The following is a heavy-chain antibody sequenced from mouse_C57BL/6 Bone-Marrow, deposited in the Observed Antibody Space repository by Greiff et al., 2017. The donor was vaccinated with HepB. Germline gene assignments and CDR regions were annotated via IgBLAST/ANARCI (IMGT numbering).Heavy chain of an antibody. CDR2: IRSKSNNYAT. Sequence: EVKLVESGGGLVQPKGSLKLSCAASGFSFNTYAMNWVRQAPGKGLEWVARIRSKSNNYATYYADSVKDRFTISRDDSESMLYLQMNNLKTEDTAMYYCVRQDYGSSYPWYFDVWGTGTTVTVSS. D-gene: IGHD1-1*01. J-gene: IGHJ1*03. V-gene: IGHV10-1*01. CDR3: VRQDYGSSYPWYFDV. CDR1: GFSFNTYA.